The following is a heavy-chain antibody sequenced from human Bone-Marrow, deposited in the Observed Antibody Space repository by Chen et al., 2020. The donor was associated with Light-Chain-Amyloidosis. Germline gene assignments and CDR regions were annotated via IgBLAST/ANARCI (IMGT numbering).Heavy chain of an antibody. V-gene: IGHV3-53*01. Sequence: EVQLVESGGGLIQPGGSLRLSCAAAGFTVSSNYMTWVRQAPGKGLDWFSVLYSGDNTYYADSVKGRFTISRDNSKNTLYLQMNSLRAEDAALYYCARDRGSYPGGGYFDYWGQGTLVSVSS. CDR2: LYSGDNT. CDR3: ARDRGSYPGGGYFDY. D-gene: IGHD1-26*01. CDR1: GFTVSSNY. J-gene: IGHJ4*02.